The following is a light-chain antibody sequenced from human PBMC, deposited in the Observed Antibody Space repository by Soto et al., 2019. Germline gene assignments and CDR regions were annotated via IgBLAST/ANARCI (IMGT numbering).Light chain of an antibody. Sequence: MLMTQSPATLSLCPWERATVSFRASQSVRSNLAWYQQKPGQAPRLLIHGASTRATGIPARFSGSGSGTEFTLTISSLQSEDSAVYCCQQYNVWPPVTFGQGTRLEIK. CDR3: QQYNVWPPVT. J-gene: IGKJ5*01. V-gene: IGKV3D-15*01. CDR1: QSVRSN. CDR2: GAS.